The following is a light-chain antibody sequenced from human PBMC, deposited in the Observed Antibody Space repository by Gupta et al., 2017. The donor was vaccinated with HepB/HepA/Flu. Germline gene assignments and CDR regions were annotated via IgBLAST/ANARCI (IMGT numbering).Light chain of an antibody. J-gene: IGKJ4*01. Sequence: DIQMTQSPSSLPASVGDRVTITCQASQDIANYLNWYQQKPGKAPKLLIYDASILKTGVPSRFRGSRSGTDFTCTISSLEPEDIACYYCQQSDNVFGGGTKVEIK. CDR3: QQSDNV. CDR1: QDIANY. CDR2: DAS. V-gene: IGKV1-33*01.